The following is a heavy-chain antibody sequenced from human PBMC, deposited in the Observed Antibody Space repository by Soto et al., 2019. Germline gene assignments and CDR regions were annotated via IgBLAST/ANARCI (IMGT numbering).Heavy chain of an antibody. CDR1: GFTLSSYW. D-gene: IGHD3-3*01. Sequence: GGSLRLSCAASGFTLSSYWMHWVRQAPGKGLVWVSRIKSDGSSTDYADSVKGRFAVSRDNAKNTLFLQMSSLRAEDTAVYYCTKDQSRNLKHGDYHSYGMDLWGQGTTVTLSS. CDR2: IKSDGSST. V-gene: IGHV3-74*01. CDR3: TKDQSRNLKHGDYHSYGMDL. J-gene: IGHJ6*02.